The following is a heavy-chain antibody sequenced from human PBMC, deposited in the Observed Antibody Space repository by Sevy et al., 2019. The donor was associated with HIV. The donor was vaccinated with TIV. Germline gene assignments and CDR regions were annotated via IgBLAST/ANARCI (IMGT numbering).Heavy chain of an antibody. CDR3: STTKDYYDSSAHPVDY. CDR2: FDPEDDER. J-gene: IGHJ4*02. D-gene: IGHD3-22*01. V-gene: IGHV1-24*01. CDR1: GYTLTAFA. Sequence: ASVKVSCKVSGYTLTAFAMHWVRQAPGKGLEWMGTFDPEDDERIYAQKFQGRVSMTEDTSADTAYMELSSLRSEDTAIYYCSTTKDYYDSSAHPVDYWGQGTLVTVSS.